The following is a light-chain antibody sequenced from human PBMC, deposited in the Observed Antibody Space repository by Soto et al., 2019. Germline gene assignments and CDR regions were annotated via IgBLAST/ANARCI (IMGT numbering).Light chain of an antibody. V-gene: IGKV3-11*01. CDR2: DAS. J-gene: IGKJ5*01. Sequence: EIVLTQSPGTLSLSPGERATLSCSASQSVSSSYLAWYQQKPGQAPRLLIYDASNRATGIPARFSGSGSGTDFTLTISSLEPEDFAVYYCQQRSNWPPTCGQGTRLEIK. CDR3: QQRSNWPPT. CDR1: QSVSSSY.